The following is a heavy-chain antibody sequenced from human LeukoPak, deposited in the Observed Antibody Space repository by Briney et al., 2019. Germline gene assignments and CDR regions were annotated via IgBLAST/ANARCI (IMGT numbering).Heavy chain of an antibody. D-gene: IGHD1-1*01. J-gene: IGHJ4*02. CDR2: IIPIFGTA. Sequence: ASVKVSCKASGGTFSSYAISWVRQAPGQGLEWMGGIIPIFGTANYAQKFQGRVTMTRDTSTSTVYMELSSLRSEDTAVYYCARGRGTETELYYFDYWGQGTLVTVSS. V-gene: IGHV1-69*05. CDR3: ARGRGTETELYYFDY. CDR1: GGTFSSYA.